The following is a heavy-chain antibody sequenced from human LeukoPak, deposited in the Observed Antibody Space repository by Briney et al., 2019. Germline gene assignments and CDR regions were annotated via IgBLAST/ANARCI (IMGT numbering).Heavy chain of an antibody. CDR3: ATSTDFLHYYYMDV. CDR1: GGSISSYY. J-gene: IGHJ6*03. V-gene: IGHV4-59*01. Sequence: SETLSLTCTVSGGSISSYYWSWIRQPPGKGLGWIGYIYYSGSTNYNPSLKSRVTISVDTSKNQFSLKLSSVTAADTAVYYCATSTDFLHYYYMDVWGKGTTVTVSS. CDR2: IYYSGST. D-gene: IGHD3-3*01.